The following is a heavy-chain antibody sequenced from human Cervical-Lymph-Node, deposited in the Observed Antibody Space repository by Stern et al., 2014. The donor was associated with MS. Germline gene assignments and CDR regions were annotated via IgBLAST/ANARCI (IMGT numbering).Heavy chain of an antibody. CDR3: ARLDYGGNWFDP. CDR1: GYTFTNYG. J-gene: IGHJ5*02. Sequence: HVQLVQSGPEVKKPGASVKVSCKASGYTFTNYGINWVRQAPGQGLEWMGWMHPYNGDTNYTEKLQGRVTMTTDTSTATAYMELRSLKSDDTAVYYCARLDYGGNWFDPWGQGTLVTVSS. CDR2: MHPYNGDT. V-gene: IGHV1-18*01. D-gene: IGHD4-23*01.